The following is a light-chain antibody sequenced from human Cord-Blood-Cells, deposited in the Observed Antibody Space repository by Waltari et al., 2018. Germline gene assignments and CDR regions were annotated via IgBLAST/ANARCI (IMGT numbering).Light chain of an antibody. CDR1: QSVSSY. Sequence: EIVLTQSPATLSLPPGERATSACRASQSVSSYLAWYQQKPGQAPRLLIYDASNSATGIPARFSGSGSGTDFTLTISSLEPEDFAVYYCQQRSNWPTFGQGTKLEIK. CDR2: DAS. J-gene: IGKJ2*01. V-gene: IGKV3-11*01. CDR3: QQRSNWPT.